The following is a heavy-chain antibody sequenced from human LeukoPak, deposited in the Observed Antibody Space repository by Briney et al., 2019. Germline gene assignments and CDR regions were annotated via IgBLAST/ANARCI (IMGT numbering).Heavy chain of an antibody. D-gene: IGHD3-10*01. J-gene: IGHJ6*02. CDR3: AKGPYGSGSPGMDV. CDR1: GFTFSGYA. CDR2: ISGSGGST. Sequence: GGSLRVSCAASGFTFSGYAMSWVRQAPGNGLEWVSAISGSGGSTYYADSVKGRFTISRDNSKNTLYLQMNSLRAEDTAVYYCAKGPYGSGSPGMDVWGQGTTVTVSS. V-gene: IGHV3-23*01.